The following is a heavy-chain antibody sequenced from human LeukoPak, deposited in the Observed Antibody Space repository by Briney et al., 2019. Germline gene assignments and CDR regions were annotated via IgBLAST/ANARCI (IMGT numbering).Heavy chain of an antibody. D-gene: IGHD4-17*01. J-gene: IGHJ4*02. V-gene: IGHV1-2*02. CDR3: ARRGDLALDY. CDR2: INPNSGGT. Sequence: ASVKVSCKASGYTFTGYYMHWVRQAPGQGLEWMGWINPNSGGTNYAQKFQGRVTITRDTSASTAYMELSSLRSEDMAVYYCARRGDLALDYWGQGSLVTVSS. CDR1: GYTFTGYY.